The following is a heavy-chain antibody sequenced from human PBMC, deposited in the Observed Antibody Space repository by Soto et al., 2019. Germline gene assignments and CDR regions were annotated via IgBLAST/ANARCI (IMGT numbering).Heavy chain of an antibody. D-gene: IGHD5-18*01. V-gene: IGHV1-2*02. CDR3: ARGLGYSYGSFGDYFDY. CDR1: GYTFTGYY. Sequence: ASVKVSCKASGYTFTGYYMHWVRQAPGQGLEWMGWINPNSGGTNYAQKFQGRVTMTRDTSISTAYMELSRLRSDDTAVYYCARGLGYSYGSFGDYFDYWGQGTLVTVSS. J-gene: IGHJ4*02. CDR2: INPNSGGT.